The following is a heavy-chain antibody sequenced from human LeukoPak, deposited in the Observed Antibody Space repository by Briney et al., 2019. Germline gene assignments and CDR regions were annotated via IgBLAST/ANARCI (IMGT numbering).Heavy chain of an antibody. J-gene: IGHJ3*02. CDR1: GFTFSSFT. CDR3: AREMYAGWYFAFDI. D-gene: IGHD6-19*01. Sequence: PGGSLRLSCTVSGFTFSSFTMNWVRQGPGKGLEWVASISNSGDYISYADSLKGRFTISRDNAKNSLFLQMSSPRAEDTAVYYCAREMYAGWYFAFDIWGQGTMVTVSS. CDR2: ISNSGDYI. V-gene: IGHV3-21*01.